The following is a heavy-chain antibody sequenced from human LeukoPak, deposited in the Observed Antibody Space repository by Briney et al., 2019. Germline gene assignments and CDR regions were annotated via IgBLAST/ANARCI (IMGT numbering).Heavy chain of an antibody. CDR3: ARSQGSSSWYPGDY. D-gene: IGHD6-13*01. CDR1: GGSISSHY. V-gene: IGHV4-59*11. CDR2: IYYSGST. J-gene: IGHJ4*02. Sequence: SETLSLTCTVSGGSISSHYWSWIRQPPGKGLAWIGYIYYSGSTNYNPSLKSRVTISVDTSKNQFSLKLSSVTAADTAVYYCARSQGSSSWYPGDYWGQGTLVTVSS.